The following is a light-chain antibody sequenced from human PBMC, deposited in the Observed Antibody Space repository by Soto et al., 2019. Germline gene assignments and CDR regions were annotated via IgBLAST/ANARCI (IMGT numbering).Light chain of an antibody. J-gene: IGKJ5*01. CDR1: QTISSSY. Sequence: IVLTQSPATLSAFPGYRVTLSCRAIQTISSSYLAWYQQKPGQAPRLLIYAASTRATDIPDRFSGSGSGTDFTLTISRLEPEDFAVYYCQQRSNWPPITFGQGTRLEIK. CDR3: QQRSNWPPIT. CDR2: AAS. V-gene: IGKV3D-20*02.